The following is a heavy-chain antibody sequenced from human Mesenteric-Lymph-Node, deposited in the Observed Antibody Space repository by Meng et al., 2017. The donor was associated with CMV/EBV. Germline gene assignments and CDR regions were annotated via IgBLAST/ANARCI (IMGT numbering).Heavy chain of an antibody. CDR1: GDRVSSNSAT. J-gene: IGHJ4*02. Sequence: SGDRVSSNSATWNWIRQSPSRGLEWLGRTYYRPKWYNDYAVSVRSRITINADTSKNQFALQVNSVTPEDTAVYYCTRGLVSLGYYFDYWGQGSLVTVSS. D-gene: IGHD5/OR15-5a*01. V-gene: IGHV6-1*01. CDR2: TYYRPKWYN. CDR3: TRGLVSLGYYFDY.